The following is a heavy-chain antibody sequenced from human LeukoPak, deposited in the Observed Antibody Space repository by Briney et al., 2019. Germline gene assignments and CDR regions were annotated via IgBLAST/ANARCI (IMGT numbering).Heavy chain of an antibody. CDR2: IYYSGST. Sequence: PSETLSLTCTVSGGSISSGDYYWSWIRQPPGMGLEWIGYIYYSGSTYYNPSLKSRVTISVDTSKNQFSLKLSSVTAADTAVYYCARSDAYSSGWAFDYWGQGTLVTVSS. D-gene: IGHD6-19*01. V-gene: IGHV4-30-4*01. CDR1: GGSISSGDYY. CDR3: ARSDAYSSGWAFDY. J-gene: IGHJ4*02.